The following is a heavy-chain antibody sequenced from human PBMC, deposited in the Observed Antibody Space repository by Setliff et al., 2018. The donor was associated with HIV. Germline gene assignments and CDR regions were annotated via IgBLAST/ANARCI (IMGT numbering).Heavy chain of an antibody. V-gene: IGHV4-59*01. CDR2: IYYTGST. Sequence: NPSETLSLTCTVSGDSITSYYWSWIRQPPGKGLEWIGYIYYTGSTTYNPSLKSRVTMSGDTSKNKVSLKLRSVSAADTAVYYCARTRGYSLYYFDYWGQGTLVTVS. J-gene: IGHJ4*02. CDR3: ARTRGYSLYYFDY. D-gene: IGHD5-18*01. CDR1: GDSITSYY.